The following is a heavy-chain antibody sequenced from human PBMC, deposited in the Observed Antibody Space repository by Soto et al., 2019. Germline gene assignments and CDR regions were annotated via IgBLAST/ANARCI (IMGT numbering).Heavy chain of an antibody. CDR2: ISPDGSDK. J-gene: IGHJ2*01. CDR1: GFSFSSYW. V-gene: IGHV3-7*01. Sequence: EVQLVESGGGLVQPGGSLRLSCAASGFSFSSYWMTWVRQAPGKGLEWVANISPDGSDKYYVDSVKGRFTISRDHVKTSLYLQVNSLRVDDTALYYCARARIDLWGRGTLVTVSS. CDR3: ARARIDL.